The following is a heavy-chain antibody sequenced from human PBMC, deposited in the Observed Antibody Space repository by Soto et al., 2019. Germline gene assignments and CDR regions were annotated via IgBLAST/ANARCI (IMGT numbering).Heavy chain of an antibody. CDR3: ARESAIFGVVITYYFDY. Sequence: PSETLSLTCTVSGGSISSYYWSWIRQPAGKGLEWIGRIYTSGSTNYNPSLKSRVTMSVDTSKNQFSLELSSVTAADTAVYYCARESAIFGVVITYYFDYWGQGTLVTVST. D-gene: IGHD3-3*01. CDR2: IYTSGST. J-gene: IGHJ4*02. CDR1: GGSISSYY. V-gene: IGHV4-4*07.